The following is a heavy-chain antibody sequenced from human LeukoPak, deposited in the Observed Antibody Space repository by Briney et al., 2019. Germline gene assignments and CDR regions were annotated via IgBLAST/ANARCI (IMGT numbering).Heavy chain of an antibody. Sequence: SVKVSCKASGVNFNSYALSWVRQAPGQGLEWMGRIIPILNIVNYAPNLQGRVAITADRSTSTVYMELYSLRSDDTAVYFCAREGGTIFGVATSVPYYMDVWGKGPRSPSP. J-gene: IGHJ6*03. CDR1: GVNFNSYA. D-gene: IGHD3-3*01. V-gene: IGHV1-69*04. CDR2: IIPILNIV. CDR3: AREGGTIFGVATSVPYYMDV.